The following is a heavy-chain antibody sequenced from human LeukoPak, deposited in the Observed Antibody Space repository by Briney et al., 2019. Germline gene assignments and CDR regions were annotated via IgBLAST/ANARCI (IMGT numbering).Heavy chain of an antibody. CDR1: GGSISSSSYY. D-gene: IGHD3-10*01. J-gene: IGHJ3*02. V-gene: IGHV4-39*01. Sequence: PSETLSLTCTVSGGSISSSSYYWGWIRQPPGKGLEWIGSIYYSGSTNYNPSLKSRVTISVDTSKNQFSLKLSSVTAADTAVYYCASPFSGAFDIWGQGTMVTVSS. CDR2: IYYSGST. CDR3: ASPFSGAFDI.